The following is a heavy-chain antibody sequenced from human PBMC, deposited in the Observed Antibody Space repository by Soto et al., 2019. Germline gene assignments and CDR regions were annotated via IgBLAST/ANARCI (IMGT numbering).Heavy chain of an antibody. J-gene: IGHJ4*02. CDR1: GFSFGTFV. Sequence: PGGSLRLSCAASGFSFGTFVMTWFRQAPGGGLEWVASITDSGYTASYAETVEGRFTVSRDNSKNKLHLQMNDLRAEDTATYYCAKKGQWLATPPEAWGQGTLVTVSS. V-gene: IGHV3-23*01. D-gene: IGHD6-19*01. CDR2: ITDSGYTA. CDR3: AKKGQWLATPPEA.